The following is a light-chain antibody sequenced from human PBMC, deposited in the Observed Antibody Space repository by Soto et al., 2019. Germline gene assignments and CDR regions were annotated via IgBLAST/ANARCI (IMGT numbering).Light chain of an antibody. CDR1: QSVSSN. V-gene: IGKV3-15*01. Sequence: EIVMTQSPATLSVSPGERATLSCRASQSVSSNLAWYQQKPGQAPRLLIYGASTRATGIPARFSGSGSGTEFTLTISSLQSEDFALYYCQHDNNWPPYTFGQGTKLE. CDR3: QHDNNWPPYT. CDR2: GAS. J-gene: IGKJ2*01.